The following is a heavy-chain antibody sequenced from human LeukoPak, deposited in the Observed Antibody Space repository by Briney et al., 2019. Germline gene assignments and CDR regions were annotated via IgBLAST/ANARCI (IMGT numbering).Heavy chain of an antibody. CDR1: GFTFSSYE. CDR2: ISNSGSTI. J-gene: IGHJ4*02. D-gene: IGHD6-19*01. CDR3: ARAEYSSGWYDY. Sequence: GSLRLSCAASGFTFSSYEMNWVRQAPGKGLEWVSYISNSGSTIYYADSVKGRFTISRDNAKNSLYLQMNSLRAEDTAVYYCARAEYSSGWYDYWGQGTLVTVSS. V-gene: IGHV3-48*03.